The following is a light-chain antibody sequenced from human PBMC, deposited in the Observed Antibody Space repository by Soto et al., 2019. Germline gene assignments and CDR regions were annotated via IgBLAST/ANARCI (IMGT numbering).Light chain of an antibody. V-gene: IGLV2-14*03. CDR2: DVT. CDR1: SSDVGGYNF. CDR3: SSYARSNTLR. J-gene: IGLJ7*01. Sequence: QSALTQPASVSGSPGQSITISCTGTSSDVGGYNFVSWYQQYPGKAPKLMIYDVTNRPSGVSNRFSGSKSGNTASLTISGLQAEDEADYYCSSYARSNTLRFGGGTQLTVL.